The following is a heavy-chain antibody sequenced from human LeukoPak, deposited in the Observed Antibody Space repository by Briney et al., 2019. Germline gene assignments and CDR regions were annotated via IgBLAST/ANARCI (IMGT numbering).Heavy chain of an antibody. Sequence: SETLSLTCTVSGGSISSGSYYWSWIRQPAGKGLEWIGRIYTSGSTNYNPPLTSRLTISVDTSKNQFSLKLSSVTAADTAVYYCARVYSYGLEAYFDYWGQGTLVTVSS. CDR2: IYTSGST. CDR3: ARVYSYGLEAYFDY. J-gene: IGHJ4*02. CDR1: GGSISSGSYY. V-gene: IGHV4-61*02. D-gene: IGHD5-18*01.